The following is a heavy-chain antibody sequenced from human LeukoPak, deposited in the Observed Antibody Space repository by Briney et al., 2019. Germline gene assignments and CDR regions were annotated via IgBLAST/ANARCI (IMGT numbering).Heavy chain of an antibody. J-gene: IGHJ6*02. V-gene: IGHV3-23*01. CDR3: AKERTRYGLDV. CDR1: GFTFSTYG. D-gene: IGHD1-7*01. Sequence: PGGSLRLSCAASGFTFSTYGLHWVRQAPGKGLEWVSAISGSGGSTYYADSVKGRFTISRDNSKNTLYLHINSLRADDTAVYYCAKERTRYGLDVWGLGTTVTVSS. CDR2: ISGSGGST.